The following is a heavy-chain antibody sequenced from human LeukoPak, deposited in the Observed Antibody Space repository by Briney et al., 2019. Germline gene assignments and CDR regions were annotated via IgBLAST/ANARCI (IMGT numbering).Heavy chain of an antibody. D-gene: IGHD3-22*01. J-gene: IGHJ3*02. CDR1: GFTFSSYS. Sequence: GGSLRLSCAASGFTFSSYSMNWVRQAPGKGLEWVSSISSSSSYIYYADSVKGRFTISRDNAKNSLYLQMNSLRAEDTAVYYCARDCCYDSSGGDAFDIWGQGTMVTVSS. CDR3: ARDCCYDSSGGDAFDI. CDR2: ISSSSSYI. V-gene: IGHV3-21*04.